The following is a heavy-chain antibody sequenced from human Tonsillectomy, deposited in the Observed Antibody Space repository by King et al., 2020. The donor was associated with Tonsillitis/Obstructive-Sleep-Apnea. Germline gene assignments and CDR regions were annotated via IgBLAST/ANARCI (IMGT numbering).Heavy chain of an antibody. CDR1: GGSISSYY. D-gene: IGHD3-3*01. J-gene: IGHJ4*02. CDR3: ARSPLRFLEWLPTPVVYFDY. CDR2: IYYSGST. Sequence: QLQESGPGLVKPSETLSLTCTVSGGSISSYYWSWIRQPPGKGLAWIGYIYYSGSTNYNPSLKSRVTISVEPSKNLFSLHLSSVTAADTAVYYFARSPLRFLEWLPTPVVYFDYWGQGTLVTVSS. V-gene: IGHV4-59*01.